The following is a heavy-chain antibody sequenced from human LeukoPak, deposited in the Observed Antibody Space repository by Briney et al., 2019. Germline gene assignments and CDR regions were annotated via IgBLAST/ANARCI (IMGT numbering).Heavy chain of an antibody. D-gene: IGHD2-2*02. J-gene: IGHJ5*02. Sequence: SSETLFLTCTVSGGSISSYYWSWIRQPPGKGLEWIGYIYYSGSTNYNPSLKSRVTISVDTSKNQFSLKLSSVTAADTAVYYCARSRPYCSSTSCYMGWFDPWGQGTLVTVSS. CDR3: ARSRPYCSSTSCYMGWFDP. V-gene: IGHV4-59*01. CDR2: IYYSGST. CDR1: GGSISSYY.